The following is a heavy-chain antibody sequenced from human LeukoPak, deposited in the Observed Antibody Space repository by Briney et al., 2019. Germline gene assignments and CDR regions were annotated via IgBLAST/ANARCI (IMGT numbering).Heavy chain of an antibody. D-gene: IGHD2-8*02. CDR3: VRNLMQFTGLAY. CDR2: INPSGGST. Sequence: ASVKVSCKASGDTFTTSHMHRVRQAPGQGLEWMGKINPSGGSTTYAQQFQGRVSMTRDLSMGTVYMELSSPRSEDTAVYYCVRNLMQFTGLAYWGQGTLVTVSS. V-gene: IGHV1-46*01. J-gene: IGHJ4*02. CDR1: GDTFTTSH.